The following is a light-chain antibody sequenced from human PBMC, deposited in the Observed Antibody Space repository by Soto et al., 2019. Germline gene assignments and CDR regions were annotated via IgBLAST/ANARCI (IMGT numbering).Light chain of an antibody. J-gene: IGLJ2*01. CDR1: TGDVGGYNY. CDR2: EVS. V-gene: IGLV2-8*01. Sequence: QSALTQPPSAPGPPGQSVPISCPGPTGDVGGYNYVSWYQKHPGKAPKLMIYEVSRRPSGVPDRFSGSKSGNTASLTVSGLQAEDEADYYCSSYAGSTPVVFGGGTKLTVL. CDR3: SSYAGSTPVV.